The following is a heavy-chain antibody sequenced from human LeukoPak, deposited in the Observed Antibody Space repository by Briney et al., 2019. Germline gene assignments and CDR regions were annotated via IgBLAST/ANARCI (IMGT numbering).Heavy chain of an antibody. CDR2: IYPGDSDT. CDR3: ARPIIGYGGNSAFDY. D-gene: IGHD4-23*01. V-gene: IGHV5-51*01. CDR1: GYSFTSYW. Sequence: RTGESLKISCKGSGYSFTSYWIGWVRQMPGKGLEWMGIIYPGDSDTRYSPSFQGQVTMSADKSISTAYLQWSSLKASDTAMYYCARPIIGYGGNSAFDYWGQGTLVTVSS. J-gene: IGHJ4*02.